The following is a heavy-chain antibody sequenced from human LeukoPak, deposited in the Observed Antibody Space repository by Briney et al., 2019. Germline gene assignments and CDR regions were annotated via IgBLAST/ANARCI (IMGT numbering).Heavy chain of an antibody. D-gene: IGHD2-2*01. CDR2: ISAYNGNT. V-gene: IGHV1-18*01. Sequence: ASVTVSCKASGYTFTSYGISWVRQAPGQGLEWMGWISAYNGNTNYAQKLQGRVTMTTDTSTSTAYMELRSLRSDDTAVYYCARVGYCSSTSCFDYWGQGTLVTVSS. CDR3: ARVGYCSSTSCFDY. CDR1: GYTFTSYG. J-gene: IGHJ4*02.